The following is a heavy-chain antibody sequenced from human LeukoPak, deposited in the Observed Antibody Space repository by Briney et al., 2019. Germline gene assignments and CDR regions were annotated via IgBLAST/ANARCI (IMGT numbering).Heavy chain of an antibody. CDR2: IYNSENT. CDR3: ARDTSLGMPQWFDP. J-gene: IGHJ5*02. Sequence: PSETLSLTCTVSGGSISSYYWSWIRQPPGKGLEWIAYIYNSENTKYNPSLKSRVTISVDTSKNQFSLKLRSVTAADTAVYYCARDTSLGMPQWFDPWGQGALVTVSS. D-gene: IGHD2-2*01. CDR1: GGSISSYY. V-gene: IGHV4-59*01.